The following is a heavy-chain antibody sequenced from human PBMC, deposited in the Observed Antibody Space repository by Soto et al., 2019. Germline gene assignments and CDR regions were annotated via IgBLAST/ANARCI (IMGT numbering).Heavy chain of an antibody. V-gene: IGHV4-39*01. CDR3: ARGYDSSEYYFDY. D-gene: IGHD3-22*01. Sequence: PSETLSLTCTVSGGSISSSSYYWGWIRQPPGKGLEWIGSIYYSGSTYYNPSLKSRVTISVDTSKNQFSLKLSSVTAADTAVYYCARGYDSSEYYFDYWGQGTLVTVSS. CDR2: IYYSGST. CDR1: GGSISSSSYY. J-gene: IGHJ4*02.